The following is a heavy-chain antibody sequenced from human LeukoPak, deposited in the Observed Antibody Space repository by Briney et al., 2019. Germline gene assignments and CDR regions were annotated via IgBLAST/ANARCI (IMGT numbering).Heavy chain of an antibody. CDR2: IGIAGDT. D-gene: IGHD3-16*01. CDR3: ARAQPPYHGRLDS. V-gene: IGHV3-13*01. Sequence: QTGGSLRLACAASGFTFSSYDMHWVRQATGKGLEWVSGIGIAGDTHYPDSVRGRFTIFRENAKNSLYLQMNSLRAEDTAVYYCARAQPPYHGRLDSWGQGIPVTVSS. J-gene: IGHJ5*01. CDR1: GFTFSSYD.